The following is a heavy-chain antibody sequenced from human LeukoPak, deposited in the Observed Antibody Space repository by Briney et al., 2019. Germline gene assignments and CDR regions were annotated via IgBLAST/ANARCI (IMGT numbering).Heavy chain of an antibody. D-gene: IGHD3-22*01. J-gene: IGHJ4*02. V-gene: IGHV3-23*01. CDR1: GFTFSSYA. Sequence: GGSLRLSCAASGFTFSSYAMSWVRQAPGKGLEWVSAISGSGGSTYYADSVKGRFTISRDNSKNTLYLQMNSLRAEDTAVYYCAKVPLSKYYYDSSGPFDYWGQGTLVSVSS. CDR2: ISGSGGST. CDR3: AKVPLSKYYYDSSGPFDY.